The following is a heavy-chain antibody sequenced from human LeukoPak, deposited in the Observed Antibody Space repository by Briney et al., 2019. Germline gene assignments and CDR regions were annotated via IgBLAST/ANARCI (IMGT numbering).Heavy chain of an antibody. J-gene: IGHJ4*02. CDR1: AFTFSSYA. CDR2: ISGSGGST. CDR3: AKSIVATIEGYYFDY. D-gene: IGHD5-12*01. Sequence: PGGSLRLSCAASAFTFSSYAMNWVRQAPGKGLEWVSAISGSGGSTYYADSVKGRFTISRDNSKNTLYLQMNSLRAEDTAVCYCAKSIVATIEGYYFDYWGQGTLVTVSS. V-gene: IGHV3-23*01.